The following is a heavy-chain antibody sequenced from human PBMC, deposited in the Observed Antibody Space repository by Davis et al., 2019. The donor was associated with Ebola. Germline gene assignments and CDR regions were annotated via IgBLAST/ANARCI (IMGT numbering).Heavy chain of an antibody. D-gene: IGHD3-22*01. CDR1: GYSFTSYW. CDR2: IYPGDSDT. J-gene: IGHJ6*03. Sequence: GESLKISCKGSGYSFTSYWIGWVRQMPGKGLEWMGIIYPGDSDTRYSPSFQGHVTISADKSISTAYLQWSSLKASDTAMYYCARQPGPYYYDSSGYSGRKRRDYYYMDVWGKGTTVTVSS. CDR3: ARQPGPYYYDSSGYSGRKRRDYYYMDV. V-gene: IGHV5-51*01.